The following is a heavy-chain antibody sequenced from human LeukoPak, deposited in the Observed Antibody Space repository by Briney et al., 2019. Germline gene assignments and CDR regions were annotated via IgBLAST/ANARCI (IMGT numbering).Heavy chain of an antibody. D-gene: IGHD6-19*01. Sequence: SQTLSLTCAISGDSVSANNAAWSWIRQSPSRGLEWLGRTYYRSKWYSDYAVSVRSRIIINPDTPKNQFSLQLSSVTPDDTAVYYCVRYTGWFYFDYWGQGSLVTVSS. V-gene: IGHV6-1*01. J-gene: IGHJ4*02. CDR2: TYYRSKWYS. CDR3: VRYTGWFYFDY. CDR1: GDSVSANNAA.